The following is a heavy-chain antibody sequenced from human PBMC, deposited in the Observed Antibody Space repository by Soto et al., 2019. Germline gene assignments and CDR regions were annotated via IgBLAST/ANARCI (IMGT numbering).Heavy chain of an antibody. V-gene: IGHV4-39*01. CDR3: ARQGITVVTQAYFDH. D-gene: IGHD2-21*02. CDR2: IYYSGRT. CDR1: GESISSSSYY. J-gene: IGHJ4*02. Sequence: SETLSLTCIVSGESISSSSYYWGWIRQPPGKGLEWIGSIYYSGRTYYNPSFKSRVTISIDTSKNQFSLKLSSVTATDTAVYYCARQGITVVTQAYFDHWGQGALVTVSS.